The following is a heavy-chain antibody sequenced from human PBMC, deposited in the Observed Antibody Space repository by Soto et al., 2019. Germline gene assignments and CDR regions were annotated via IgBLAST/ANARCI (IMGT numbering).Heavy chain of an antibody. CDR3: VRGGGGGLFEH. CDR1: GSPFNYYC. V-gene: IGHV3-11*06. CDR2: ISPKSTFR. Sequence: GGSLRLSCATSGSPFNYYCMTWIRQAPGKGLEWLSHISPKSTFRNYADSVNGRFTISRDNTESSLFLQMNSLGVDDTAVYSCVRGGGGGLFEHWGQGVLVTVSS. D-gene: IGHD2-21*01. J-gene: IGHJ4*02.